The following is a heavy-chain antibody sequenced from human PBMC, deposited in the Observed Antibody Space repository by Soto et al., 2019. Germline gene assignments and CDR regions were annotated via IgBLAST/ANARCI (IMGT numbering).Heavy chain of an antibody. Sequence: TATLSLTCTVSDDSSTNYYLSLLRQPAGKGLEWIGRIYTNGNTNYNPSLKVRVTMSVNTTKNQFSLKLRSVTDADTALDYCARDKIVSKSYGMGVWGQGFTVSVSS. J-gene: IGHJ6*02. CDR1: DDSSTNYY. D-gene: IGHD5-12*01. CDR3: ARDKIVSKSYGMGV. CDR2: IYTNGNT. V-gene: IGHV4-4*07.